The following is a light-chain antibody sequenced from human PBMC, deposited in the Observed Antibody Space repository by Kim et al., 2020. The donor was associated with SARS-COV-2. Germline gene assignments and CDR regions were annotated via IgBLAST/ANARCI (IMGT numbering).Light chain of an antibody. Sequence: LAPGERATLSCKASQSVSTYLAWYQQKPGQAPRLLIYDASNRATGIPARFRGSGSGTDFTLTISSLEPEDFAVYYCQQRSNGVLTCGGGTKVDIK. J-gene: IGKJ4*01. CDR1: QSVSTY. V-gene: IGKV3-11*01. CDR2: DAS. CDR3: QQRSNGVLT.